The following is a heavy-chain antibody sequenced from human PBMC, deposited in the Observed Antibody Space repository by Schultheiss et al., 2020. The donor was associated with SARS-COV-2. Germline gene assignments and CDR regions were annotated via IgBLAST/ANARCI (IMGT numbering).Heavy chain of an antibody. CDR2: ISAYNGNT. CDR3: ARDPPLSVGATTGDDY. Sequence: ASVKVSCKASGYTFTSYGISWVRQAPGQGLEWVGWISAYNGNTNYAQQLQGRVTMTTDTSTTTAYMELSSLRSEDTAVYYCARDPPLSVGATTGDDYWGQGTLVTVSS. J-gene: IGHJ4*02. V-gene: IGHV1-18*01. CDR1: GYTFTSYG. D-gene: IGHD1-26*01.